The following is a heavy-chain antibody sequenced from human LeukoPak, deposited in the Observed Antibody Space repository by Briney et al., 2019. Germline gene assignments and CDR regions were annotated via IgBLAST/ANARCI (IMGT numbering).Heavy chain of an antibody. CDR2: IYYSGST. CDR1: GGSISSGGYY. CDR3: ARVFKYFFDY. Sequence: SQTLSLTCTVSGGSISSGGYYWNWIRQHPGKGLEWIGYIYYSGSTYYNPSLKGRVTISVDTSKNQLSLKLSSVTAADTAVYYCARVFKYFFDYWGQGTLVTVSS. J-gene: IGHJ4*02. V-gene: IGHV4-31*03. D-gene: IGHD3-10*01.